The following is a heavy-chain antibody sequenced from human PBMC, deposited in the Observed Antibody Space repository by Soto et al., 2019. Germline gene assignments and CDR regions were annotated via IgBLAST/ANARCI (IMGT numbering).Heavy chain of an antibody. V-gene: IGHV3-15*01. CDR1: GFTFSNAW. CDR3: TTDFLYCSGGSCPSAEYFQH. J-gene: IGHJ1*01. Sequence: SGGSLRLSCAASGFTFSNAWMSWVRQAPGKXLEWVGRIKSKTDGGTTDYAAPVKGRFTISRDDSKNTLYLQMNSLKTEDTAVYYCTTDFLYCSGGSCPSAEYFQHWGQGTLVTVSS. D-gene: IGHD2-15*01. CDR2: IKSKTDGGTT.